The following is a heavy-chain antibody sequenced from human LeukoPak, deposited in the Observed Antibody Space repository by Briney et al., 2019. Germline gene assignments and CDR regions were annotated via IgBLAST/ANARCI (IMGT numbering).Heavy chain of an antibody. CDR2: IHHSGGT. CDR3: ARLDGYQLLLNY. Sequence: SEPLSLTCAVSGYSISSGFYWGWLRQPPRQGLEWIGKIHHSGGTYYNPSLKSRVTISVDTSKNQSSVKLTSVTAADTAVYYCARLDGYQLLLNYWGQGTLVTVSS. V-gene: IGHV4-38-2*01. J-gene: IGHJ4*02. D-gene: IGHD2-2*01. CDR1: GYSISSGFY.